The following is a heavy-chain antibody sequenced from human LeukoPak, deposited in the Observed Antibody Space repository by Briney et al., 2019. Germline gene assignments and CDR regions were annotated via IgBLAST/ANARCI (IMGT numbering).Heavy chain of an antibody. V-gene: IGHV1-46*01. CDR1: GYTFTSYY. J-gene: IGHJ4*02. Sequence: ASVTVSCKASGYTFTSYYMHWVRQAPGQGLEWMGIINPSGGSTSYAQTFQGRVTMTRDMSTSTVYMELSSLRSEDTAVYYCARGAPHIYYYDSSGYFNYWGQGTLVTVSS. CDR2: INPSGGST. CDR3: ARGAPHIYYYDSSGYFNY. D-gene: IGHD3-22*01.